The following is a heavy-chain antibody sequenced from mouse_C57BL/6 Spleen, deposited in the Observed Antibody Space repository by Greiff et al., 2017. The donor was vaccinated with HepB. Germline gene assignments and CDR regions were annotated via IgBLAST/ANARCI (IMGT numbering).Heavy chain of an antibody. CDR2: IDPSDSYT. CDR3: ARHYYGSSYIDY. D-gene: IGHD1-1*01. CDR1: GYTFTSYW. J-gene: IGHJ2*01. V-gene: IGHV1-69*01. Sequence: VQLQQPGAELVMPGASVKLSCKASGYTFTSYWMHWVKQRPGQGLEWIGEIDPSDSYTNYNQKFKGKSTLTVDKSSSTAYMQLSSLTSEDSAVYYCARHYYGSSYIDYWGQGTTLTVSS.